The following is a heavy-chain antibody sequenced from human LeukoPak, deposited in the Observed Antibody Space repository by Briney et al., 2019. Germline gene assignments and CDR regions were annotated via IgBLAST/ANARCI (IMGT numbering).Heavy chain of an antibody. CDR1: GGSFSGYY. CDR3: AREDCSSTSCYDYFDY. CDR2: INHSGST. J-gene: IGHJ4*02. D-gene: IGHD2-2*01. V-gene: IGHV4-34*01. Sequence: SETLSLTCAVYGGSFSGYYWSWIRQPPGKGLEWIGEINHSGSTNYNPSRKSRVTISVDTSKNQFSLKLSSVTAADTAVYYCAREDCSSTSCYDYFDYWGQGTLVTVSS.